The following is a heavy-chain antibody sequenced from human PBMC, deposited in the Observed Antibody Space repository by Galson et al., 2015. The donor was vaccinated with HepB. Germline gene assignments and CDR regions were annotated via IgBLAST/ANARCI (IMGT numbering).Heavy chain of an antibody. CDR1: GYTFTSYG. D-gene: IGHD7-27*01. V-gene: IGHV1-18*01. J-gene: IGHJ6*03. CDR2: ISAYNGNT. Sequence: SVKVSCKASGYTFTSYGISWVRQAPGQGLEWMGWISAYNGNTNYAQKLQGRVTMTTDTSTSTAYMELRSLRSDDTAVYYCARFRPVTGGVYYYYMDVWGKGTTVTVSS. CDR3: ARFRPVTGGVYYYYMDV.